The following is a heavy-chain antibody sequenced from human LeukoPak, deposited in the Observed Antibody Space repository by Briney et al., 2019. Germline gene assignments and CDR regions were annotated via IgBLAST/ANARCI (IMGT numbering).Heavy chain of an antibody. J-gene: IGHJ5*02. CDR1: GFAFSSYA. CDR2: ISGSGSKT. D-gene: IGHD1-1*01. V-gene: IGHV3-23*01. Sequence: GGSLRLSCAASGFAFSSYAMNWVRQAPGEGLEWVSTISGSGSKTYYADSVKGRFTIARDNSKNTMDLQMNSLRAEDTAVYYCAKDLRGYNRPHESWGQGSRVTVSS. CDR3: AKDLRGYNRPHES.